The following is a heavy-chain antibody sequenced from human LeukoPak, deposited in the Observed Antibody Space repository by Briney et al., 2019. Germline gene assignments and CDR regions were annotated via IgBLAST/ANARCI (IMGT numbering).Heavy chain of an antibody. CDR3: ARDYSSRWYNWFDP. CDR1: GFTFGDYG. Sequence: GGSLRLSCAASGFTFGDYGMSWVPQAPEKGPGGVSGIKWNGGSTGYADSVKGRYTISRDSAKTSLYLQMNSLRAEDTALYYCARDYSSRWYNWFDPWGQGTLVTVSS. D-gene: IGHD6-13*01. CDR2: IKWNGGST. V-gene: IGHV3-20*04. J-gene: IGHJ5*02.